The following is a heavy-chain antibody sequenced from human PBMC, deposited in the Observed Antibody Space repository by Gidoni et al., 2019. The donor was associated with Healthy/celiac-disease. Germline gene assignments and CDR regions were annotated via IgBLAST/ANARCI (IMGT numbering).Heavy chain of an antibody. CDR1: EGSISSSSYY. J-gene: IGHJ4*02. Sequence: QLKLQESGPGLVKPSETLSLTCTGSEGSISSSSYYWGWSRQPPGKGLGWIGIIYYSGSTYYHPSLKSRVTISVDTSKNQFSLKLSSVTAADTAVYYCEVEQLVQSAFDYWGQGTLVTVSS. CDR2: IYYSGST. CDR3: EVEQLVQSAFDY. V-gene: IGHV4-39*01. D-gene: IGHD6-13*01.